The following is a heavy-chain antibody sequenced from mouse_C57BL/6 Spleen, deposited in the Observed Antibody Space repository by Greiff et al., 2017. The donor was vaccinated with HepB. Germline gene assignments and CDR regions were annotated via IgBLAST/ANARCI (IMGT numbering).Heavy chain of an antibody. V-gene: IGHV1-81*01. Sequence: VQLQQSGAELARPGASVKLSCKASGYTFTSYGISWVKQRTGQGLEWIGEIYPRSGNTYYNEKFKGKATLTADKSSSTAYMELRSLTSEDSAVYFCARYIYDGYYDYAMDYWGQGTSVTVSS. J-gene: IGHJ4*01. CDR3: ARYIYDGYYDYAMDY. CDR2: IYPRSGNT. D-gene: IGHD2-3*01. CDR1: GYTFTSYG.